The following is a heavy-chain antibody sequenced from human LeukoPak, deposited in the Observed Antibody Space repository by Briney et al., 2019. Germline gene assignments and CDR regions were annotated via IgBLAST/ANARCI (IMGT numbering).Heavy chain of an antibody. D-gene: IGHD3-22*01. CDR2: INHSGST. CDR3: ASFFDYYDSSDGAFDI. Sequence: SETLSLTCAVYGGSFSGYYWSWIRQPPGKGLEWIGEINHSGSTNYNPSLKSRVTISVDTSKNQFSLKLSSVTAADTAVYYCASFFDYYDSSDGAFDIWGQGTMVTVSS. CDR1: GGSFSGYY. V-gene: IGHV4-34*01. J-gene: IGHJ3*02.